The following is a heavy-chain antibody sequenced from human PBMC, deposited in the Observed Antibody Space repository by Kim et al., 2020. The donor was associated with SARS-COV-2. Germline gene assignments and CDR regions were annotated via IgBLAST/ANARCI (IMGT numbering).Heavy chain of an antibody. CDR2: IYYSGSP. D-gene: IGHD4-17*01. Sequence: SETLSLTCTVSGGSISSYYWSWIRQPPGKGLEWIGYIYYSGSPNYNPSLKSRVTISVDTSKNQFSLNLSSVTAADTAVYYCARGSTPTTHYYYYGMDVWGQGTTVTVSS. V-gene: IGHV4-59*13. J-gene: IGHJ6*02. CDR1: GGSISSYY. CDR3: ARGSTPTTHYYYYGMDV.